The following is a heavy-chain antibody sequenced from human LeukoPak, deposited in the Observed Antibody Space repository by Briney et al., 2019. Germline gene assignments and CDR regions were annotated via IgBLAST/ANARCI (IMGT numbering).Heavy chain of an antibody. CDR3: ARISGSGSDY. Sequence: SETLSLTCAVYGGSFSPYYWSWIRQSPDKGLEWIGEINHSRSTNYNPSLKSRVTISVDTSKNQFSLKLSSVTAADTAVYYCARISGSGSDYWGQGTLVTVSS. J-gene: IGHJ4*02. CDR1: GGSFSPYY. V-gene: IGHV4-34*01. D-gene: IGHD6-25*01. CDR2: INHSRST.